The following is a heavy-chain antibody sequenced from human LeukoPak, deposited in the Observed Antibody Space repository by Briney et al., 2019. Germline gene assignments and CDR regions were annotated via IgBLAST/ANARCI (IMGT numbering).Heavy chain of an antibody. D-gene: IGHD2-2*01. J-gene: IGHJ4*02. CDR2: INPNSGGT. CDR3: AREGVPIVVVPAATFDY. Sequence: ASVKVSCKASGYTFTGYYMHWVRQAPGQGLEWMGWINPNSGGTNYAQKFQGRVTMTRDTSISTAYMELSRLRSDDTAVYYCAREGVPIVVVPAATFDYWGQGTLVTVSS. CDR1: GYTFTGYY. V-gene: IGHV1-2*02.